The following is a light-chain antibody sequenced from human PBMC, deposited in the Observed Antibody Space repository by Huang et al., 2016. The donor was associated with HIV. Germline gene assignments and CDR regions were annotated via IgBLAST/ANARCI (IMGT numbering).Light chain of an antibody. V-gene: IGKV1-5*03. CDR2: KAS. CDR3: QQYSTYPWT. J-gene: IGKJ1*01. Sequence: DIQMTQSPSTLSASVGDRVTITCRASQSISSWLVWYQQKPGKAPKLLIYKASNLESGVPSSFSGSGSETEFTLTIRSLQPDDFATYYCQQYSTYPWTFGQGTKVEIK. CDR1: QSISSW.